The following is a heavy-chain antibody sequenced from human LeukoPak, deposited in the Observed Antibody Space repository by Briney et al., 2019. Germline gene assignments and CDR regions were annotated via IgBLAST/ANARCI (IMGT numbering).Heavy chain of an antibody. CDR2: ISAGGGGT. Sequence: GGSLRLSCAPSGFTFSSYAMSWVRQAPGKGLEWVSAISAGGGGTYYADSVKGRFTISRDNSKDTLFLQTNSLRAEDTAVYYCARKGQGYYFEYWGHGALVTVSS. CDR1: GFTFSSYA. CDR3: ARKGQGYYFEY. J-gene: IGHJ4*01. V-gene: IGHV3-23*01.